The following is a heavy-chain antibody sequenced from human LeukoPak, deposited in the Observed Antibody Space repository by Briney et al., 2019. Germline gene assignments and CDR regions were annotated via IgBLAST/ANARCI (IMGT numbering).Heavy chain of an antibody. Sequence: PGRSLRLSCAASGFTFDDYAMHWVRQAPGQGLEWVSSIYWNSGIITYADSVRGRFTISRDNADNSLFLQMDSLRPEDTALYYCTKEETKYTFGNAFDYWGQGTLVTASS. CDR1: GFTFDDYA. D-gene: IGHD4-23*01. CDR3: TKEETKYTFGNAFDY. J-gene: IGHJ4*02. CDR2: IYWNSGII. V-gene: IGHV3-9*01.